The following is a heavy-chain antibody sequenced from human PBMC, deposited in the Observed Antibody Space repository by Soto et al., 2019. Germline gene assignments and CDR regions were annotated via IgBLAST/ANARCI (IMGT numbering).Heavy chain of an antibody. CDR1: GYTFTSYG. CDR2: INAYNDNT. CDR3: ARDHRKNVVMLPAAYYYYYMDV. Sequence: QVPLVQSGAEVKKPGASVKVSCKASGYTFTSYGITWVRQATGQGFEWMGWINAYNDNTNYAENIQGRVTMTTDTSTSTAYMELRSLRSEDTALYYCARDHRKNVVMLPAAYYYYYMDVWGKGTTVTVSS. V-gene: IGHV1-18*01. D-gene: IGHD2-15*01. J-gene: IGHJ6*03.